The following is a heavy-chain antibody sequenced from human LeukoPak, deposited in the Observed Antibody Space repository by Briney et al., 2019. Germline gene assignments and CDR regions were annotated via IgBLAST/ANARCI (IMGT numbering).Heavy chain of an antibody. CDR3: ARHPGWSGYSVFDY. V-gene: IGHV4-30-4*01. Sequence: SQTLSLTCTVSGGSISSGDYYWSWIRQPPGKGLEWIGYIYYSGSTNYNPSLKSRVTISVDTSKNQFSLKLSSVTAADTAVYYCARHPGWSGYSVFDYWGQGTLVTVSS. J-gene: IGHJ4*02. CDR1: GGSISSGDYY. D-gene: IGHD3-3*01. CDR2: IYYSGST.